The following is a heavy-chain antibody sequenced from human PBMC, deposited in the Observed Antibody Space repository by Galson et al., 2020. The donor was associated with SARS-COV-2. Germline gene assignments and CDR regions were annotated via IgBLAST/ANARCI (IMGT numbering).Heavy chain of an antibody. CDR3: AATYYYDSSGYPALYYGMDV. CDR1: GGSISSSSYY. V-gene: IGHV4-39*07. CDR2: IYYSGST. Sequence: SETLSLTCTVSGGSISSSSYYWGWIRQPPGKGLEWIGSIYYSGSTYYNPSLKSRVTISVDTSKNQFSLKLSSVTAADTAVYYCAATYYYDSSGYPALYYGMDVWGQGTTVTVSS. D-gene: IGHD3-22*01. J-gene: IGHJ6*02.